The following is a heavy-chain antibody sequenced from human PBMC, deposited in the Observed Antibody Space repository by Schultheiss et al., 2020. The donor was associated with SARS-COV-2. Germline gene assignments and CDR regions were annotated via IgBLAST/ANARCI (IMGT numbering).Heavy chain of an antibody. CDR2: IGTAGDP. J-gene: IGHJ4*02. Sequence: GGSLRLSCAASGFTFSSYDMHWVRQATGKGLEWVSAIGTAGDPYYPGSVKGRFTISRDNAKNSLYLQMNSLRDEDTAVYYCARGIQMGSRRFDYWGQGTLVTVSS. D-gene: IGHD1-26*01. CDR1: GFTFSSYD. CDR3: ARGIQMGSRRFDY. V-gene: IGHV3-13*05.